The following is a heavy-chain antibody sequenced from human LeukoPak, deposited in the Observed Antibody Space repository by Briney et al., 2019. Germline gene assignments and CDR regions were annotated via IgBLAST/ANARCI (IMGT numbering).Heavy chain of an antibody. D-gene: IGHD3-22*01. CDR3: ARGRGVERYYYDSSGYYVY. V-gene: IGHV4-39*07. J-gene: IGHJ4*02. CDR2: IKNGGSP. CDR1: GGSISSSSSF. Sequence: SETLSLTCTVSGGSISSSSSFWGWIRQPPGKGLEWIGHIKNGGSPNYNPSLKSRVTISVDTSKNQFSLKLSSVTAADTAVYYCARGRGVERYYYDSSGYYVYWGQGTLVTVSS.